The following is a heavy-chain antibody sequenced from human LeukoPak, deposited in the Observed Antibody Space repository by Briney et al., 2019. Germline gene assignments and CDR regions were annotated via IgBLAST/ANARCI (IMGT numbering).Heavy chain of an antibody. CDR1: GFTFSSYA. CDR2: ISGSGGST. J-gene: IGHJ6*02. CDR3: AKDVAAADYYYYGMDV. Sequence: PGGSLRLSCAASGFTFSSYAMSWVRQAPGKGLEGVSAISGSGGSTYYADSVKGRFTIPRDNSKNKLYLQMNSLRAEDTAVYYCAKDVAAADYYYYGMDVWGQGTTVTVSS. V-gene: IGHV3-23*01. D-gene: IGHD6-13*01.